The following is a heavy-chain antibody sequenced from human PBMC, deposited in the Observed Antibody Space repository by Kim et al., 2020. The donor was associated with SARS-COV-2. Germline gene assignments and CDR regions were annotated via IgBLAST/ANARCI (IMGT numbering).Heavy chain of an antibody. V-gene: IGHV4-34*01. CDR3: ARGRRHIVVVIPPFGFDP. Sequence: SETLSLTCAVYGGSFSGYYWSWIRQPPGKGLEWIGEINHSGSTNYNPSLKSRVTISVDTSKNQFSLKLSSVTAADTAVYYCARGRRHIVVVIPPFGFDPWGQGTLVTVSS. CDR1: GGSFSGYY. J-gene: IGHJ5*02. CDR2: INHSGST. D-gene: IGHD2-21*01.